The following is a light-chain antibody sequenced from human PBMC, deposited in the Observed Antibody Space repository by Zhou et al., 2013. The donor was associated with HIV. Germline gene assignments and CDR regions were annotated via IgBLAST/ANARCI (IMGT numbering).Light chain of an antibody. CDR2: KAS. CDR3: QQYNTYPFT. Sequence: DIQMTQSPSTLSASVGDRVTITCRASQSINNWLAWYQQKPGEPPKLLIYKASNLETGVPSRFSGSGSGTDFTLTISSLQPDDFATYFCQQYNTYPFTFGPGTKVEIK. CDR1: QSINNW. V-gene: IGKV1-5*03. J-gene: IGKJ3*01.